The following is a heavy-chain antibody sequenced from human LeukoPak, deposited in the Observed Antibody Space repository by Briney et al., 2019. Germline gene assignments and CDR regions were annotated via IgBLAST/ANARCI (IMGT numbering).Heavy chain of an antibody. D-gene: IGHD4/OR15-4a*01. V-gene: IGHV3-7*01. CDR1: GFTFSSYW. CDR3: ARDVPYGATTLDY. Sequence: PGGSLRLSCAASGFTFSSYWMSWVRQAPGKGLEWVANIKQDGSEKYYVDSVKGRFTISRDNAKNSLYLQMNSLRAEDTAVYYCARDVPYGATTLDYWGQGTLVTVSS. J-gene: IGHJ4*02. CDR2: IKQDGSEK.